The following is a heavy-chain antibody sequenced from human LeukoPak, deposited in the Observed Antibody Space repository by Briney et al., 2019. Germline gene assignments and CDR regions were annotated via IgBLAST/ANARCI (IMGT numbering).Heavy chain of an antibody. CDR1: GGSISSYY. CDR3: ARAKRGYTCGSQKSNWYLDL. J-gene: IGHJ2*01. V-gene: IGHV4-59*01. Sequence: SETLSLTCTVSGGSISSYYWTWIRQPPGKGLEWIGHIYYSGSTNYNPSLKSPVTISIETSKNQFSLRMSSVTAADTAVYYCARAKRGYTCGSQKSNWYLDLWGRGTLVTVSS. D-gene: IGHD5-18*01. CDR2: IYYSGST.